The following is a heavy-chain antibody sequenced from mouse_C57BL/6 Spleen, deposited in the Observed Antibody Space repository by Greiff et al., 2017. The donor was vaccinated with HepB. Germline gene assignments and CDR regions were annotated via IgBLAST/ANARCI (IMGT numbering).Heavy chain of an antibody. D-gene: IGHD1-1*01. CDR3: AREGSSSYFDY. J-gene: IGHJ2*01. V-gene: IGHV3-6*01. Sequence: EVQLVESGPGLVKPSQSLSLTCSVTGYSITSGYYWNWIRQFPGNKLEWMGYISYDGSNNYNPSLKNRISITRDTSKNQFFLKLNSVTTEDTATYYCAREGSSSYFDYWGQGTTLTVSS. CDR1: GYSITSGYY. CDR2: ISYDGSN.